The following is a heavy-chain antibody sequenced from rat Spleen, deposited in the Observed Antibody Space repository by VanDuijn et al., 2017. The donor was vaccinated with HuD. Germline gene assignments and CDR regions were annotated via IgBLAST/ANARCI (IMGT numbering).Heavy chain of an antibody. D-gene: IGHD5-1*01. Sequence: EVQLVASGGGLVQPGWSLTLSCAASGFTLSNYAMAWVRQAPTKGLEWVASISHSGGSTYHRDPVKGRFTVSRDNAKSTLYLQMDSLRSEDTATYYCARVTGVFAYWGQGTLVTVSS. CDR3: ARVTGVFAY. V-gene: IGHV5-25*01. CDR2: ISHSGGST. J-gene: IGHJ3*01. CDR1: GFTLSNYA.